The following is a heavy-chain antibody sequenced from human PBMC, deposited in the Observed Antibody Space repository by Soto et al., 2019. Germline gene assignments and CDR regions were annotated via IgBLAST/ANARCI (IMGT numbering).Heavy chain of an antibody. Sequence: EVQLLESGGGLVQPGGSLTISCAASGFIFSAYAMSWVRQTPGRGLEWVSSVSASRGRSYYADSVKGRFTISSDDSRNTLYLQMNSLRAEDTAVYYCAMDPNGDYVGAFDMWGQGTLVTVSS. CDR3: AMDPNGDYVGAFDM. V-gene: IGHV3-23*01. CDR2: VSASRGRS. J-gene: IGHJ3*02. CDR1: GFIFSAYA. D-gene: IGHD4-17*01.